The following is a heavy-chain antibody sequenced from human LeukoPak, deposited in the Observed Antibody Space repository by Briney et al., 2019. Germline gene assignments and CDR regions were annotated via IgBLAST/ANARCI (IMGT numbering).Heavy chain of an antibody. CDR1: GGSISSYY. CDR2: SYYSGST. D-gene: IGHD3-22*01. V-gene: IGHV4-59*08. CDR3: ARHGYYDSSGYYGFDY. Sequence: SETLSLTCTVSGGSISSYYWSWIRQPPGKRLEWIGYSYYSGSTNYNPSLKSRVTISVDTSKNQFSLKLSSVTAVDTAVYYCARHGYYDSSGYYGFDYWGQGTLVTVSS. J-gene: IGHJ4*02.